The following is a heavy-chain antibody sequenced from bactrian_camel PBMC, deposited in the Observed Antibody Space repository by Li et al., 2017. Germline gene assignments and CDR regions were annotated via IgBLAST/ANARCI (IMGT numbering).Heavy chain of an antibody. V-gene: IGHV3S53*01. J-gene: IGHJ4*01. D-gene: IGHD6*01. CDR1: RHDVNGGC. Sequence: QVQLVESGGGSVQTGGSLRLSCVVSRHDVNGGCMAWFRQASGKEREGVGSIHYDDRTTYADWVKGRFTISKDNAKNTLYLEMDGLQVEDTATYYCAADRWCRSSWPRDQGYEFWGQGTQVTVS. CDR2: IHYDDRT. CDR3: AADRWCRSSWPRDQGYEF.